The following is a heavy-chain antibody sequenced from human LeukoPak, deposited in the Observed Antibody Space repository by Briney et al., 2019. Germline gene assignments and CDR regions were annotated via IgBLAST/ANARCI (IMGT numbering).Heavy chain of an antibody. J-gene: IGHJ4*02. CDR2: INHSGST. CDR1: GFTFSSYA. CDR3: ARLYSSGWYLKRTDY. Sequence: PGGSLRLSCAASGFTFSSYAMSWVRQAPGKGLEWIGEINHSGSTNYNPSLKSRVTISVDTSKNQFSLKLSSVTAADTAVYYCARLYSSGWYLKRTDYWGQGTLVTVSS. D-gene: IGHD6-19*01. V-gene: IGHV4-34*01.